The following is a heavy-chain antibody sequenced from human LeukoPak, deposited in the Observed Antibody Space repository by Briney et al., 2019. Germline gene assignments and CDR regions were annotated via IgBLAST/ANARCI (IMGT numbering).Heavy chain of an antibody. CDR1: GFTFSSYS. V-gene: IGHV3-21*01. CDR2: ISSSSSYI. Sequence: GGSLRLSCAASGFTFSSYSMNWVRQAPGKGLEWVSSISSSSSYIYYADSVKGRFTISRDNAKNSLYLQMNILRAEDTAVYYCARDPRGYNWNDVGYFDYWGQGTLVTVSS. D-gene: IGHD1-1*01. J-gene: IGHJ4*02. CDR3: ARDPRGYNWNDVGYFDY.